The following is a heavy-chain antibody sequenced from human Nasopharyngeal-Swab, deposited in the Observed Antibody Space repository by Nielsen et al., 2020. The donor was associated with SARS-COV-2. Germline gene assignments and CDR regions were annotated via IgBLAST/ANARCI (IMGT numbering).Heavy chain of an antibody. CDR3: ARDLDYSDSSGFPFDV. V-gene: IGHV4-31*03. D-gene: IGHD3-22*01. J-gene: IGHJ3*01. Sequence: LRLSCSVSGGSFTSGAYYWSWIRQHPGKGLEWIGYSYYGGGTNYNPSLKSRVTMSIDASKNLFSLSLSSVTAADTAVYYCARDLDYSDSSGFPFDVWGQGTMVIVSS. CDR1: GGSFTSGAYY. CDR2: SYYGGGT.